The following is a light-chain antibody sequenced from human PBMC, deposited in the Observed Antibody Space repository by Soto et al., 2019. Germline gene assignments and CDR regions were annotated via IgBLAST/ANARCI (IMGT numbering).Light chain of an antibody. CDR1: QSVSSSY. J-gene: IGKJ4*01. CDR2: AAS. CDR3: QQYDWPPLT. V-gene: IGKV3-20*01. Sequence: EIVLSLSLGTLSLYPGERATLSCRASQSVSSSYLAWYQQKPGQAPRLLIYAASTRATGVPARFSGSGSGTEFTLTISSLQSEDFAVYYCQQYDWPPLTFGGGTKV.